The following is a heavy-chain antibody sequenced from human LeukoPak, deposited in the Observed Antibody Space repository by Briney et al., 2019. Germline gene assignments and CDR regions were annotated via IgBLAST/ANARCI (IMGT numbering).Heavy chain of an antibody. Sequence: GRSLRLSCAASGFTVSNIFMSWVRQAPGKGLEWVSIIYSSGDTYYADSLKGRFTISRDNSKNTLYLEMSSLRAEDTAVYYCAKGGTPNLADYWGPGTLVTVSS. CDR3: AKGGTPNLADY. CDR1: GFTVSNIF. V-gene: IGHV3-53*01. J-gene: IGHJ4*02. D-gene: IGHD3-16*01. CDR2: IYSSGDT.